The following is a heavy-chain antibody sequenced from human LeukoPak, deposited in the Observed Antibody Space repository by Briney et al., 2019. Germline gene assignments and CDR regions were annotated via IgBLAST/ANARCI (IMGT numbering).Heavy chain of an antibody. CDR2: FDPEDGET. V-gene: IGHV1-24*01. Sequence: GASVKVSCKVSGYTLTELSMHWVRQAPGKGLEWMGGFDPEDGETIYAQKFQGRVTMTEDTSTDTAYMELSSLRSEDTAVYYCATVTGATMIVVYFDYWGQGTLVTVSS. CDR1: GYTLTELS. D-gene: IGHD3-22*01. J-gene: IGHJ4*02. CDR3: ATVTGATMIVVYFDY.